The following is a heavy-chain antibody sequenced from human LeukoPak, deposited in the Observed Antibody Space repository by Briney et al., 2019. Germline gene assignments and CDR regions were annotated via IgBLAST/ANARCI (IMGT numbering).Heavy chain of an antibody. V-gene: IGHV4-59*12. CDR3: ARGPNMIYFDY. CDR2: IYYSGST. D-gene: IGHD3-16*01. Sequence: SETLSLTCTVSGGSISSYYWSWIRQPPGKGLEWIGYIYYSGSTYYNPSLKSRVTISVDTSKNQFSLKLSSVTAADTAVYYCARGPNMIYFDYWGQGTLVTVSS. CDR1: GGSISSYY. J-gene: IGHJ4*02.